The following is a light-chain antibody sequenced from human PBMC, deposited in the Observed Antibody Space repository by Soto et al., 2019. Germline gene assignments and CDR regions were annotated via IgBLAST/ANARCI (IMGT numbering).Light chain of an antibody. CDR2: HAS. Sequence: DIQLTQSPYFLSASVGDRVTITCRASQGIGSYLAWYQQKPGTAPKVLIYHASNLQSGVPSRFSGSGSGTEFTLTISSLQPDDFATYYCQQYNSYSFGQGTKVDIK. CDR1: QGIGSY. CDR3: QQYNSYS. J-gene: IGKJ1*01. V-gene: IGKV1-9*01.